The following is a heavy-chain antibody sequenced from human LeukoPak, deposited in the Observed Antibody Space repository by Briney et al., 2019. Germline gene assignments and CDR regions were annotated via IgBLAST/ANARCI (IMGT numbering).Heavy chain of an antibody. Sequence: GGSLRLSCTASGFTFKNYRMTWVRQAPGKGLEWVASMKDDGNEIQYVGSVKGRFTISRDNAKNSLYLQMNNLRAEDTAVYYCARNRATNDYWGQGTLVTVSS. CDR1: GFTFKNYR. V-gene: IGHV3-7*01. J-gene: IGHJ4*02. CDR3: ARNRATNDY. D-gene: IGHD1-26*01. CDR2: MKDDGNEI.